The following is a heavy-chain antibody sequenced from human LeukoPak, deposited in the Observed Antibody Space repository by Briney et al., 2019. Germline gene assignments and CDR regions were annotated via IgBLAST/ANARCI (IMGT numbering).Heavy chain of an antibody. Sequence: SETLSLTCTVSGGSISSYYWSWIRQPPGKGLEWIGYIYYSGSTNYNPSLKSRVTISVDTSKNQFSLKLSSVTAADTAVYYCARFERSSHNNWFDPWGQGTLVTVSS. CDR1: GGSISSYY. D-gene: IGHD1-1*01. CDR3: ARFERSSHNNWFDP. CDR2: IYYSGST. J-gene: IGHJ5*02. V-gene: IGHV4-59*01.